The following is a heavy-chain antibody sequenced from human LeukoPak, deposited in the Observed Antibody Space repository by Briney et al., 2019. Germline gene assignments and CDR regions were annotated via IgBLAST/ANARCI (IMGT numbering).Heavy chain of an antibody. D-gene: IGHD1-1*01. J-gene: IGHJ3*02. CDR3: ARWLTGTDRGYAFDI. CDR2: IYYSGST. V-gene: IGHV4-59*01. Sequence: PSETLSLTCTVSGGSISSYYLSWIRQPPGKGLEWIGYIYYSGSTNYNPSLKSRVTISVDTSKNQFSLKLSSVTAADTAVYYCARWLTGTDRGYAFDIWGQGTMVTVSS. CDR1: GGSISSYY.